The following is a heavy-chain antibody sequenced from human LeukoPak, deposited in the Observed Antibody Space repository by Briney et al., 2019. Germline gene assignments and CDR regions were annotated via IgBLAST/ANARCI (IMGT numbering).Heavy chain of an antibody. D-gene: IGHD1-1*01. J-gene: IGHJ4*02. CDR2: ISSNGGST. CDR3: ARDLRATTSPGSPQY. CDR1: GFTFSSYA. V-gene: IGHV3-64*01. Sequence: GGSLRLSCAASGFTFSSYAMHWVRQAPGKGLEYVSAISSNGGSTYYANSVKGRFTISRDNAKNSLYLQMNSLRAEDTAVYYCARDLRATTSPGSPQYWGQGTLVTVSS.